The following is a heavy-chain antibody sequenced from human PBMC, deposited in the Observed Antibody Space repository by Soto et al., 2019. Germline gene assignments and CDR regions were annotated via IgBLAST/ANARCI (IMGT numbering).Heavy chain of an antibody. CDR1: DYTFTRYG. CDR3: ARAIRYYDILTGQYYFDS. CDR2: ISTFSGNT. J-gene: IGHJ4*02. D-gene: IGHD3-9*01. V-gene: IGHV1-18*01. Sequence: ASVKVSCKTSDYTFTRYGVSWVRQAPGQGLEWIGWISTFSGNTNYAQKLQGRVIMTTDTSTTTAYMELRSLRSDDTAVYYCARAIRYYDILTGQYYFDSWGQGTLVTVSS.